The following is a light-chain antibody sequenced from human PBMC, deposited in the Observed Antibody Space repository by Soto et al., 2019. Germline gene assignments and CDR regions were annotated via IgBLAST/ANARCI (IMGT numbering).Light chain of an antibody. V-gene: IGKV3-20*01. J-gene: IGKJ1*01. CDR1: QSFSSTF. Sequence: EIVLTQSPGSLSLSPGERATLSCRASQSFSSTFFAWYQQKPGQAPRLLIYGASSRATGIPDRFSGSGAGTDFTLTISRLEPEDFAVYYCQQYASSVTFGQGTKVEIK. CDR2: GAS. CDR3: QQYASSVT.